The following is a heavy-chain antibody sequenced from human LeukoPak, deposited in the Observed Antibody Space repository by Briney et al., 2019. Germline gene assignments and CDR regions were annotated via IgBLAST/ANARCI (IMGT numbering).Heavy chain of an antibody. CDR1: GFTLSNYW. CDR2: ISSDGSRT. CDR3: ARAPTN. Sequence: GGSLRLSCAASGFTLSNYWMHWVRQAPGKGLVWVPHISSDGSRTTYADSVKGRFTISRDNAKNTLYLQMNSLRAEDSAVYYCARAPTNWGQGTLVTVSS. V-gene: IGHV3-74*01. J-gene: IGHJ4*02.